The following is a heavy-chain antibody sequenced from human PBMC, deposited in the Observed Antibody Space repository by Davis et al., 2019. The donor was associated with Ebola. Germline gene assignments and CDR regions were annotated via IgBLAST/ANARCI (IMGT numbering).Heavy chain of an antibody. CDR1: GFILTNYA. CDR2: VHGGNGNT. J-gene: IGHJ4*02. Sequence: ASVKVSCKASGFILTNYAIHWVRQAPGQRLEWMGWVHGGNGNTKYSQKFQGRVTITMDTSASTAYMELSSLRSEDTAVYYCARATFGYNSGWYADYWGQGTLVTVSS. CDR3: ARATFGYNSGWYADY. V-gene: IGHV1-3*01. D-gene: IGHD6-19*01.